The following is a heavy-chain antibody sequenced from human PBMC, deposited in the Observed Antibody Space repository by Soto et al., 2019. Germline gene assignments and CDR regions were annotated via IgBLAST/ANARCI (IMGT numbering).Heavy chain of an antibody. Sequence: SETLSLTCAVYGGSFSGYYWSWIRQPPGKGMEWIGEINHRGITNYNPSLKSRVTISVDTSKNQVSLKLSSVTAADTAVYYCARNGVIAAGSYYYGMDVWGQGTTVTVSS. CDR2: INHRGIT. CDR3: ARNGVIAAGSYYYGMDV. V-gene: IGHV4-34*01. CDR1: GGSFSGYY. D-gene: IGHD6-13*01. J-gene: IGHJ6*02.